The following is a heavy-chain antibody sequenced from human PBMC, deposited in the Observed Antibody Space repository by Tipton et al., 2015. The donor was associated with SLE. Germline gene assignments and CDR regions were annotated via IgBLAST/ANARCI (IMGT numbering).Heavy chain of an antibody. CDR3: ARVDLPVTVPFDY. J-gene: IGHJ4*02. CDR1: GYTFTNYW. Sequence: QSGAEVKQPGDSLRISCKASGYTFTNYWISWVRQMPGKGLEWLGRIDPSDFYTNYSPSFQGHVTISTDRSIRTAYLQWSSLKASDTAMYYCARVDLPVTVPFDYWGQGTLVTVSS. CDR2: IDPSDFYT. V-gene: IGHV5-10-1*01. D-gene: IGHD2-21*02.